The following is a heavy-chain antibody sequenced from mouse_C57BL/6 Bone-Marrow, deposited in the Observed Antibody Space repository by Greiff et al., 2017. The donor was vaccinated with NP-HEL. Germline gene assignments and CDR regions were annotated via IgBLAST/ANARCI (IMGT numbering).Heavy chain of an antibody. CDR1: GYSITSGYY. V-gene: IGHV3-6*01. D-gene: IGHD1-1*01. Sequence: EVKLMESGPGLVKPSQSLSLTCSVTGYSITSGYYWNWIRQFPENKLEWMGYISYDGSNNYNPSLKNRISITRDTSKNQFFLKLNSVTTEDTATYYCARVLRSYAMDYWGQGTSVTVSS. J-gene: IGHJ4*01. CDR3: ARVLRSYAMDY. CDR2: ISYDGSN.